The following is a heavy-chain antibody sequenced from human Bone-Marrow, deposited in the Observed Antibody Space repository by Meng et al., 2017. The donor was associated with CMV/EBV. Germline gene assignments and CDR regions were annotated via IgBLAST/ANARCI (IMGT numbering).Heavy chain of an antibody. D-gene: IGHD2/OR15-2a*01. CDR3: AKEIQIGADY. Sequence: SEPLSLTCTVSGRSISSSSYYWGWIRQPPGKGLEWIGSIYYSGTTYYNSSLKSRVTMSVDTSKNQFSLKLNSVTAADTAVYYCAKEIQIGADYWGQGTLVTVSS. CDR1: GRSISSSSYY. J-gene: IGHJ4*02. CDR2: IYYSGTT. V-gene: IGHV4-39*07.